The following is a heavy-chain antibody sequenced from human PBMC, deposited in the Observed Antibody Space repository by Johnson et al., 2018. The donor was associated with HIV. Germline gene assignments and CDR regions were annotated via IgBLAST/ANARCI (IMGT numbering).Heavy chain of an antibody. D-gene: IGHD1-26*01. CDR1: GFTISSYG. CDR3: ARGRASWELYDAFEI. CDR2: ISYDGGNK. Sequence: VQLVESGGGVVQPGRSLRLSCAASGFTISSYGMHWVRQAPGKGLEWVAVISYDGGNKYYADSVKGRFTISRDNSKNTLYLQMSSLRAGDTAVYYCARGRASWELYDAFEIWGQGTMVIVAS. J-gene: IGHJ3*02. V-gene: IGHV3-30*03.